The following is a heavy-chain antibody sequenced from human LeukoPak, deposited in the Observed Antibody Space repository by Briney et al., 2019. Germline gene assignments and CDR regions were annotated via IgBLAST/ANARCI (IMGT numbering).Heavy chain of an antibody. CDR1: GGSISSSSYY. D-gene: IGHD1-7*01. CDR3: ARRSVGTTVFDY. Sequence: SETLSLTCTVSGGSISSSSYYWGWIRQPPGKGLEWIGSIYYSGSTYYNPSLKSRVTISVDTSKNQFSLKLSPVSAADTAVYYCARRSVGTTVFDYWGQGSLVTVFS. V-gene: IGHV4-39*07. CDR2: IYYSGST. J-gene: IGHJ4*02.